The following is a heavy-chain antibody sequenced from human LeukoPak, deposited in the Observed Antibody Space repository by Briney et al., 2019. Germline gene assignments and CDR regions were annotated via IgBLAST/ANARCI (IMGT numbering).Heavy chain of an antibody. V-gene: IGHV1-69*05. D-gene: IGHD4-17*01. CDR1: GGTFSSYA. Sequence: SVKVSCKASGGTFSSYAISWVRQAPGQGLEWMGRIIPVFGTANYAQKFQGRVTITTDESTSTAYMELSSLRSEDTAVYYCARGRNYGDYDAFDIWGQGTMVTVSS. CDR3: ARGRNYGDYDAFDI. J-gene: IGHJ3*02. CDR2: IIPVFGTA.